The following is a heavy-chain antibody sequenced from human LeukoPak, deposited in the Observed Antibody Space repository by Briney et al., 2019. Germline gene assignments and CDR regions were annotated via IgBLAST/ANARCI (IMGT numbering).Heavy chain of an antibody. CDR3: ARHRSGSYIRYFDF. CDR2: IYYIGTS. D-gene: IGHD1-26*01. Sequence: SETLSLTCTVSGDSINTSNYFWDWIRQSTGKGLEWIGNIYYIGTSDYNPSLKSRVTISIDTSKNQFSLNLRSVTAADTAFYYCARHRSGSYIRYFDFWGQGALVTVSS. CDR1: GDSINTSNYF. V-gene: IGHV4-39*01. J-gene: IGHJ4*02.